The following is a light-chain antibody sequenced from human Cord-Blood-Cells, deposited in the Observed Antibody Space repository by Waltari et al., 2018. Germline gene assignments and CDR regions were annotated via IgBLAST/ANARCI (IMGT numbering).Light chain of an antibody. Sequence: QSALTQTASVSGSPGQSNTISCTGTSSDVGRYNLVSWYKQHPVKAPKLIIYEGSKRPSGVSNLFSGSKSGNTASLTISGLQAEDEADYYCCSYAGSSTVFGGGTKLTVL. CDR1: SSDVGRYNL. CDR3: CSYAGSSTV. V-gene: IGLV2-23*01. J-gene: IGLJ3*02. CDR2: EGS.